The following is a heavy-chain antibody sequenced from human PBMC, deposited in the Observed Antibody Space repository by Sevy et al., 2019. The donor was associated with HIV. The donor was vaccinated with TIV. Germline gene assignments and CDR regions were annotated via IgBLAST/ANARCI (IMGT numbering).Heavy chain of an antibody. CDR2: ISYDGSNK. J-gene: IGHJ5*02. V-gene: IGHV3-30*04. Sequence: GGSLRLSCAASGFTFSSYAMHWVRQAPGKGLEWVAVISYDGSNKYYSDSVKGRLTISRDNSKNTLYLQMNCLRAGDTAVYSCARDRVAYCSGGSCYSGGWFDPWGQGTLVTVSS. D-gene: IGHD2-15*01. CDR3: ARDRVAYCSGGSCYSGGWFDP. CDR1: GFTFSSYA.